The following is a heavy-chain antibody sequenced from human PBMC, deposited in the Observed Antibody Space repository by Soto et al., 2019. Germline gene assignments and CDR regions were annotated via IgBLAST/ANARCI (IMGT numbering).Heavy chain of an antibody. CDR3: ASLGDYYYMDV. CDR1: GGSISGSNNY. CDR2: IYYTGST. J-gene: IGHJ6*03. D-gene: IGHD7-27*01. Sequence: QLQLQESGPGLVKPSETLSLTCSVSGGSISGSNNYWGWIRQPPAKGLEWIGNIYYTGSTYYNPPLKNRVTISTDTSRNQFSLNLSSVTAADTAVYYCASLGDYYYMDVWGKGTTVTVSS. V-gene: IGHV4-39*01.